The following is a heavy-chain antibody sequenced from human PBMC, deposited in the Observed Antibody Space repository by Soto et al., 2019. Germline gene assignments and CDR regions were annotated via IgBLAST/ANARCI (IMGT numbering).Heavy chain of an antibody. D-gene: IGHD2-15*01. Sequence: GASVKVSCKASGGTFSSYAISWVRQAPGQGLEWMGGIIPIFGTANYAQKFQGRVTITADESTSTAYMELSSLRSEDTAVYYCARYPIVVVVAAIRYYYGMDVWGQGTTVTVS. CDR2: IIPIFGTA. CDR3: ARYPIVVVVAAIRYYYGMDV. CDR1: GGTFSSYA. J-gene: IGHJ6*02. V-gene: IGHV1-69*13.